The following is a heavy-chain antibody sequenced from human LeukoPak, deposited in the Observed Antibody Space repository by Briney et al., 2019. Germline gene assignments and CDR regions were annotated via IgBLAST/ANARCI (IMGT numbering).Heavy chain of an antibody. CDR2: INPNSGGT. CDR1: GSTFTGHY. J-gene: IGHJ5*02. CDR3: ARVGSSGWDTFEQSPT. V-gene: IGHV1-2*02. Sequence: ASVKVSCKASGSTFTGHYMHWVRQAPGQGLEWMGWINPNSGGTNYAQKFQGRVSMTGDTSISTSYMELSRLSSDDTAVYYCARVGSSGWDTFEQSPTWGQGTLVTVSS. D-gene: IGHD6-19*01.